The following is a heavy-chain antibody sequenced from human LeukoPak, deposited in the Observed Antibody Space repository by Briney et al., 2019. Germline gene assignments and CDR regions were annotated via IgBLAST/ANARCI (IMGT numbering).Heavy chain of an antibody. CDR3: ARGADFQR. J-gene: IGHJ1*01. CDR2: VHYRGST. Sequence: SETLSLTCTASGGSISDYYWSWIRQPPGKRLEWIGYVHYRGSTIYNPSLKSRVTILLDTPNKQFSLRLTSVTAADTAVYYCARGADFQRWGQGTLVTVSS. CDR1: GGSISDYY. V-gene: IGHV4-59*08.